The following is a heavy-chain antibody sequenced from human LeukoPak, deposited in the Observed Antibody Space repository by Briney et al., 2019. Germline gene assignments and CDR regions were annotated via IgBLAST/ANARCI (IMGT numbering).Heavy chain of an antibody. V-gene: IGHV4-61*01. CDR3: VGAKQGSYFDY. Sequence: SETLSLTCTVSGASLTSNRHYWSFMRQTPGKGLEWVGYIYDNGRTNYNPSLKTRGTMSKDTSKNQFSLNLGSVAAADTAVYYCVGAKQGSYFDYWGQGTRVTVSS. CDR1: GASLTSNRHY. CDR2: IYDNGRT. J-gene: IGHJ4*02.